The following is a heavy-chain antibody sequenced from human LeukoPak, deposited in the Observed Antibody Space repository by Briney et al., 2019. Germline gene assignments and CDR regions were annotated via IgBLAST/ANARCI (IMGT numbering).Heavy chain of an antibody. Sequence: PGGSLRLSCTASGFTFGDYAMHWVRQAPGKGLEYVSAISSNGGSTYYANSVKGRFTISRDNSKNTLYLQMGSLRAEDMAVYYCAREAVAGDFDYWGQGTLVTVSS. J-gene: IGHJ4*02. CDR1: GFTFGDYA. CDR2: ISSNGGST. CDR3: AREAVAGDFDY. V-gene: IGHV3-64*01. D-gene: IGHD6-19*01.